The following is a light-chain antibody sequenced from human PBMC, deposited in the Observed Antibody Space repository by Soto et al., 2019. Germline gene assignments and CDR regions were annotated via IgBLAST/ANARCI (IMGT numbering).Light chain of an antibody. J-gene: IGKJ1*01. Sequence: EIFLTQSPDTLSLSPGERATLTCSASQSVTNYIAWYQQRPGQAPRLLIYEASNRSTGVPARFSGSRSGTDSTLTISDLEPADFGLYYCQQRLNWPPGFGQGTKVDIK. V-gene: IGKV3-11*01. CDR3: QQRLNWPPG. CDR1: QSVTNY. CDR2: EAS.